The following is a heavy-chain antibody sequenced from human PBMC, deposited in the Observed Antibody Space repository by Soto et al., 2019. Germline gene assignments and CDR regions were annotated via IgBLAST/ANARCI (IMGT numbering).Heavy chain of an antibody. Sequence: QVQLVESGGGVVQPGRSLRLSCAASGFTFSSYGMHWVRQAPGKGLEWVAVIWYDGSNKYYADSVKGRFTISRDNSKNTLYLQMNSLRDEDTAVYYCARDYNWNPQGYYYGMDVWGQGTTVTVSS. V-gene: IGHV3-33*01. CDR1: GFTFSSYG. J-gene: IGHJ6*02. CDR3: ARDYNWNPQGYYYGMDV. CDR2: IWYDGSNK. D-gene: IGHD1-20*01.